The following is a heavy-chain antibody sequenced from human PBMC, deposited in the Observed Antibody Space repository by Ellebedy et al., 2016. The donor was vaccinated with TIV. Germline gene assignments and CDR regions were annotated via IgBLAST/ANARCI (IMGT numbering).Heavy chain of an antibody. Sequence: AASVKVSCKASGYTFTSFDISWVRQAPGQGLEWMGWSSAYNGNTAYAQKFQGRVTMTTDTSTNTASMELRSLKSDDTAVYYCTRDLGIFAKTGIFWDYWGQGTLVTVSS. CDR2: SSAYNGNT. V-gene: IGHV1-18*01. J-gene: IGHJ4*02. CDR1: GYTFTSFD. CDR3: TRDLGIFAKTGIFWDY. D-gene: IGHD2-15*01.